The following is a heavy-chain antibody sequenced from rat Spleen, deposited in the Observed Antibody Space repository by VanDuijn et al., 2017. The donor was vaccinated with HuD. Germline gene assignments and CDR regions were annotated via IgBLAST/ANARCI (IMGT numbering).Heavy chain of an antibody. V-gene: IGHV5-43*01. Sequence: EVQLVESGGGLVQPGSSLKVSCVASGFTFSSSVMHWFRQAPENGIEWLAYINTDSRSIHYPDSVKGRFTISRDTAERTLYLQMTSLRSEDTATYFCTRHSLYYQDGSLFHSRVMDAWGQGASVTVSS. CDR3: TRHSLYYQDGSLFHSRVMDA. CDR1: GFTFSSSV. CDR2: INTDSRSI. D-gene: IGHD1-12*02. J-gene: IGHJ4*01.